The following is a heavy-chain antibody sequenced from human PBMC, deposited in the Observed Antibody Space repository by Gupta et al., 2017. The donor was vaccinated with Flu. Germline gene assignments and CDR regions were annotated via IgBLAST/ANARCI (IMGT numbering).Heavy chain of an antibody. CDR2: INAADGNT. Sequence: QVHLVQSGAEVKKPGDSVTVSCKASEYNFTKYAMYWVRQAPGQRLEWMGRINAADGNTKYSQKFQGRVTITRDTSANTAYMELSSLRSEDTAVYYCARGAAYCINGVCSWGYYFEYWGQGTPVTVSS. CDR3: ARGAAYCINGVCSWGYYFEY. V-gene: IGHV1-3*01. D-gene: IGHD2-8*01. CDR1: EYNFTKYA. J-gene: IGHJ4*02.